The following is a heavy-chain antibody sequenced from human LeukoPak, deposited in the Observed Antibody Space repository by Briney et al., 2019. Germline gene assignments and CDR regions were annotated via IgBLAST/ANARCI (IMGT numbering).Heavy chain of an antibody. CDR2: VYYSGGT. J-gene: IGHJ4*02. Sequence: SETLSLTCTVSGGSIRNYYWSWIRRPPGKGLEWLGYVYYSGGTEYNPSLKSRVTISADTSKNQLSLNLTSVTAADTAVYYCARGPRGEYSGYDWDYWGQGTLVTVSS. D-gene: IGHD5-12*01. CDR3: ARGPRGEYSGYDWDY. CDR1: GGSIRNYY. V-gene: IGHV4-59*01.